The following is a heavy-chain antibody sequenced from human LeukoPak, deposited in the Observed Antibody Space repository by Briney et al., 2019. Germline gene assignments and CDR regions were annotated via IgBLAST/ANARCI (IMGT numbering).Heavy chain of an antibody. CDR1: GFTFSNYV. Sequence: GESLRLSCEASGFTFSNYVIHWVRQAPGKGLEWLAVISYDGINKYYADSVKGRFTISRDHSKTTVDLQMDSLGGADTAVYYCARSPTYHYMDVWGKGTTVTVSS. CDR2: ISYDGINK. V-gene: IGHV3-30-3*01. CDR3: ARSPTYHYMDV. J-gene: IGHJ6*03.